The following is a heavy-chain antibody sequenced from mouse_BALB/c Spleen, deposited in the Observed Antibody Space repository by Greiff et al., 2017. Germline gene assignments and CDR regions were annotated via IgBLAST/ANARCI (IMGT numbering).Heavy chain of an antibody. CDR2: ISNLAYSI. J-gene: IGHJ3*01. D-gene: IGHD1-1*01. V-gene: IGHV5-15*02. CDR1: GFTFSDYG. Sequence: DVKLVESGGGLVQPGGSRKLSCAASGFTFSDYGMAWVRQAPGKGPEWVAFISNLAYSIYYADTVTGRFTISRENAKNTLYLEMSSLRSEDTAMYYCARNSETTVRSWFAYWGQGTLVTVSA. CDR3: ARNSETTVRSWFAY.